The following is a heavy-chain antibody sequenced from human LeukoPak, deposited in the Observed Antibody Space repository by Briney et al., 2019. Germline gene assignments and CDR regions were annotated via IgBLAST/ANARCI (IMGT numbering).Heavy chain of an antibody. J-gene: IGHJ6*03. CDR3: ARNYYYMDV. CDR1: GFTFSTYA. CDR2: ISGSGGST. Sequence: GGSLRLSCAASGFTFSTYAMNWVRQAPGKGLEWVSVISGSGGSTNYADSVKGRFTISRDNSKNTLYLQMNSLRAEDTAVYYCARNYYYMDVWGKGTTVTVSS. V-gene: IGHV3-23*01.